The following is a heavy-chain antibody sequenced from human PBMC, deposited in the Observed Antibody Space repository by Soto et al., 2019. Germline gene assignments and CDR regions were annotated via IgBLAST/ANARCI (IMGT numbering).Heavy chain of an antibody. CDR3: AKDRTYDSSGYYPGAFDI. Sequence: EVQLLESGGGLVQPGGSLRLSCAASGFTFSSYAMSWVRQAPGKGLEWVSAISGSGGSTYYADSVKGRFTISRDNSKNTLYLQMNSLRAEDTAVYYCAKDRTYDSSGYYPGAFDIWGQGTMVTVSS. J-gene: IGHJ3*02. D-gene: IGHD3-22*01. CDR2: ISGSGGST. V-gene: IGHV3-23*01. CDR1: GFTFSSYA.